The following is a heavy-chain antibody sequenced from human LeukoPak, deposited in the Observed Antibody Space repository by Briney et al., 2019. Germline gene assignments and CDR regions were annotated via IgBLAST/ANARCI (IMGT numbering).Heavy chain of an antibody. V-gene: IGHV3-23*01. J-gene: IGHJ4*02. Sequence: GGSLRLSCAASGFTFSSYAMSWVRQAPGKGLEWVSAISGSGGSTYYADSVKGRFTISRDNSKNTLYLQMNSLRAEDTAVYYCAKDPKGTYYYDSSAPGYWGQGTLVTVSS. CDR2: ISGSGGST. CDR3: AKDPKGTYYYDSSAPGY. CDR1: GFTFSSYA. D-gene: IGHD3-22*01.